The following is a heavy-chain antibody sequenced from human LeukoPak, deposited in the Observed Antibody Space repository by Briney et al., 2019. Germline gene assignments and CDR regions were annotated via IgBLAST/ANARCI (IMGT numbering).Heavy chain of an antibody. CDR2: IYSGATT. J-gene: IGHJ3*02. D-gene: IGHD5-18*01. V-gene: IGHV3-66*04. CDR1: GFTVSSNY. Sequence: GGSLRLSCAASGFTVSSNYMSWVRQAPGKGLEWVSVIYSGATTHYADSVKGRFTISRDNSKNTLYLQMNSLRAEDTAVYYCARHQQGGYGDAFDIWGQGTMVTVSS. CDR3: ARHQQGGYGDAFDI.